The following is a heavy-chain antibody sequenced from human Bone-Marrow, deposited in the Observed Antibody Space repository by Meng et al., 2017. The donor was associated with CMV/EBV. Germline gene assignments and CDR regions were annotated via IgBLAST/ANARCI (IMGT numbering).Heavy chain of an antibody. V-gene: IGHV3-74*01. Sequence: GESLKISCAASGFTFSSYWMHWVRQAPGKGLVRVSRINSDGSSTSYADSVKGRVTISRDNAKNTLYLQMNSLRGGDTAVYYCARVDYPGNSVGYWGQGPLVTVSS. J-gene: IGHJ4*02. CDR1: GFTFSSYW. CDR2: INSDGSST. CDR3: ARVDYPGNSVGY. D-gene: IGHD4-23*01.